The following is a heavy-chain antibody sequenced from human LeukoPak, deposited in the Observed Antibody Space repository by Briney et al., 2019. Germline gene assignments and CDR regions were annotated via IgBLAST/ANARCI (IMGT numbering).Heavy chain of an antibody. CDR3: ARHRHLGYCSSTSCYGPPTYFDY. CDR1: GGSFSGYY. D-gene: IGHD2-2*01. J-gene: IGHJ4*02. V-gene: IGHV4-34*01. CDR2: INHSGST. Sequence: SETLSLTCAVYGGSFSGYYWSWIRQPPGKGLEWIGEINHSGSTNYNPSLKSRVTISVDTSKNQFSLKLSSVTAADTAVYYCARHRHLGYCSSTSCYGPPTYFDYWGQGTLVTVSS.